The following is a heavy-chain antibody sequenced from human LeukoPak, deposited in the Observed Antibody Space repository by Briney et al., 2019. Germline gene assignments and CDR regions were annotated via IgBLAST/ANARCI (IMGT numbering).Heavy chain of an antibody. V-gene: IGHV1-69*01. J-gene: IGHJ3*02. CDR3: ARVVVKLGSDAFDI. D-gene: IGHD3-16*02. Sequence: GASVKVSCKASGGTFSSYAISWVRQAPGQGLEWMGGIIPIFGTANYAQKFQGRVTITADESTSTAYMELSSLRSEDTAVYYCARVVVKLGSDAFDIWGQGTMVTVSS. CDR2: IIPIFGTA. CDR1: GGTFSSYA.